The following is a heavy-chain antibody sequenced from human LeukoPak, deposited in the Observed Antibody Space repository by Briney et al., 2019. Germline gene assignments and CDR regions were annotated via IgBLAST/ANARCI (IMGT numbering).Heavy chain of an antibody. CDR1: DFTVASTY. CDR3: ARALTDGYSLDFYFDF. V-gene: IGHV3-53*01. D-gene: IGHD5-24*01. CDR2: IYRSGNT. Sequence: GGSLRLSCAAYDFTVASTYMSWLRQAPGKGLEWVSTIYRSGNTFYADSVKGRFTISRDTSMNTVNLEMNSLGVEDTAVYYCARALTDGYSLDFYFDFWGQGTLVTVSS. J-gene: IGHJ4*02.